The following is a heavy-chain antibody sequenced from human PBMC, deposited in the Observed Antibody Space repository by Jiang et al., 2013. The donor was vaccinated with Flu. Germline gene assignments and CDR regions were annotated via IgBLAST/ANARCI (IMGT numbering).Heavy chain of an antibody. CDR3: ARDNDYSNYMANDY. D-gene: IGHD4-11*01. J-gene: IGHJ4*02. CDR2: ISSSSSYI. Sequence: SGFTFSSYSMNWVRQAPGKGLEWVSSISSSSSYIYYADSVKGRFTISRDNAKNSLYLQMNSLRAEDTAVYYCARDNDYSNYMANDYWGQGTLVTVSS. CDR1: GFTFSSYS. V-gene: IGHV3-21*01.